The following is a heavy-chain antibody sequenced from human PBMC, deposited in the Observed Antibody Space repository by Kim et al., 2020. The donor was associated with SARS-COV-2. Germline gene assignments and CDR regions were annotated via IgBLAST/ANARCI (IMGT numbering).Heavy chain of an antibody. V-gene: IGHV4-59*01. CDR3: ARSMVGGVDY. J-gene: IGHJ4*02. Sequence: STNNNPSLKSRVTISVDTSKNQFSLKLSSVTAADTAVYYSARSMVGGVDYWGQGTLVTVSS. CDR2: ST. D-gene: IGHD2-15*01.